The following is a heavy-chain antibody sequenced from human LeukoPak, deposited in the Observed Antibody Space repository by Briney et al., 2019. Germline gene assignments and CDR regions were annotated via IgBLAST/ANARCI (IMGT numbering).Heavy chain of an antibody. CDR3: ARAGIPGYCTNVTCSNWLDP. V-gene: IGHV1-69*06. J-gene: IGHJ5*02. Sequence: GASVKVSCKTSGDTFTTYAIIWVRQAPGQGLEWMGGIIPMFGTPNYAQRLQGRVTITADKSTKTAYMELSSLRSEGTAVYYCARAGIPGYCTNVTCSNWLDPWGQGTLVTVSS. CDR1: GDTFTTYA. D-gene: IGHD2-8*01. CDR2: IIPMFGTP.